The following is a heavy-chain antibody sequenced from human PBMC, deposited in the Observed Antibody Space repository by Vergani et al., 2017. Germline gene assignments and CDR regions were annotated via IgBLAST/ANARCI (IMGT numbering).Heavy chain of an antibody. CDR3: ASDTHSGQRADR. V-gene: IGHV4-59*02. Sequence: QVKLQESGPGLVKPSETLSLTCTVSGASVNSYYWSWIRQPPGKGLEWIGSIHYSENTNYNPSLKTRVTISVYTSKNQFSLTLTSVTAADTAVYYCASDTHSGQRADRWGQGILVTVTS. D-gene: IGHD6-19*01. CDR1: GASVNSYY. CDR2: IHYSENT. J-gene: IGHJ5*02.